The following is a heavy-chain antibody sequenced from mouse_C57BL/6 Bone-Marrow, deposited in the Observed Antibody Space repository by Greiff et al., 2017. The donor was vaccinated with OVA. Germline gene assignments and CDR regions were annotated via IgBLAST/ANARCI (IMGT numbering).Heavy chain of an antibody. CDR2: IDPSDSET. J-gene: IGHJ2*01. Sequence: QVQLQQPGAELVRPGSSVKLSCKASGYTFTSYWMHWVKQRPIQGLEWIGNIDPSDSETHYTQKFKDKATLTVDKSSSTAYMQLSSLTSEDSAVYYCARSGITTVVATNFDYWGQGTTLTVSS. D-gene: IGHD1-1*01. V-gene: IGHV1-52*01. CDR1: GYTFTSYW. CDR3: ARSGITTVVATNFDY.